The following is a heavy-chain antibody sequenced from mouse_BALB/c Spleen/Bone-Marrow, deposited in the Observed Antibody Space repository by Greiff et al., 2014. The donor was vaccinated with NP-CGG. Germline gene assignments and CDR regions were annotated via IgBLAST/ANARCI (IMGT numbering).Heavy chain of an antibody. CDR3: TRDRGVQGYAMDY. V-gene: IGHV5-4*02. CDR2: ISDGGSYI. D-gene: IGHD5-1*01. J-gene: IGHJ4*01. Sequence: DVKLVESGGGLVKPGGSLKLSCAASGFTLSDFYMYWVRQTPEKRLEWVATISDGGSYIYYPDSVKGRFTISRDDAKNNLYLQMSSLKSEDTAMYYCTRDRGVQGYAMDYWGQGTSVTVSS. CDR1: GFTLSDFY.